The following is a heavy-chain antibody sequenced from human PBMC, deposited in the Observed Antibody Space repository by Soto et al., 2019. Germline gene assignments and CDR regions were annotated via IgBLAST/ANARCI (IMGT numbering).Heavy chain of an antibody. CDR2: IQSGGTT. D-gene: IGHD2-15*01. Sequence: EVQLVESGGGLVQPGGSLRLSCAASGFTVSSKYMTWVRQAPGKGLEWVSLIQSGGTTYYADSVKGRFTISRDTSENTLHLKRDSLRVEDTAVYYCARDDVLCDGGRCYGIPLDVW. CDR3: ARDDVLCDGGRCYGIPLDV. V-gene: IGHV3-66*01. J-gene: IGHJ6*01. CDR1: GFTVSSKY.